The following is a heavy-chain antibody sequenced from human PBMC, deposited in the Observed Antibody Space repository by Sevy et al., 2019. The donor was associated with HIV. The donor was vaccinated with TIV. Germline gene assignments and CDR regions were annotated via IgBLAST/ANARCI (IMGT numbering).Heavy chain of an antibody. CDR3: VRGGGACDY. Sequence: GESLKISCAASEFTFSKYWMGWVRQAPGKGPEWVANIKGDGSDKYYLDSVKGRFTISRDNAKSSLYLRMNSLRDEDTATYYCVRGGGACDYWGQGTLVTVSS. J-gene: IGHJ4*02. D-gene: IGHD2-21*02. V-gene: IGHV3-7*01. CDR1: EFTFSKYW. CDR2: IKGDGSDK.